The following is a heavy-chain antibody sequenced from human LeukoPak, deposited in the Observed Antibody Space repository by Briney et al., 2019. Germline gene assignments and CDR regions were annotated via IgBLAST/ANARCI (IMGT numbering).Heavy chain of an antibody. D-gene: IGHD3-22*01. J-gene: IGHJ5*02. Sequence: ASVKVSCKASGYTFTGYYMHWVRQAPGQGLEWMGWINPNSGGTNYAQKFQGWVTMTRDTSISTAYMELSRLRSDDTAVYYCARGRYDSSGNWFDPWGQGTLVTVSS. CDR3: ARGRYDSSGNWFDP. V-gene: IGHV1-2*04. CDR2: INPNSGGT. CDR1: GYTFTGYY.